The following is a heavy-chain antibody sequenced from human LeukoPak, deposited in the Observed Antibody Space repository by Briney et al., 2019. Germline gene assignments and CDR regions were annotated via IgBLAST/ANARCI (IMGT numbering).Heavy chain of an antibody. Sequence: PSETLSLTCTVSGGSISSSTYYWGWIRRPPGKGLEWIGSIYYSGSTYYNPSLKSRVTISVDTSKNQFSLELSSVTAADTAVYYCARLTIYASGEDSWGQGTLVTVSS. J-gene: IGHJ4*02. CDR3: ARLTIYASGEDS. CDR2: IYYSGST. CDR1: GGSISSSTYY. D-gene: IGHD2/OR15-2a*01. V-gene: IGHV4-39*01.